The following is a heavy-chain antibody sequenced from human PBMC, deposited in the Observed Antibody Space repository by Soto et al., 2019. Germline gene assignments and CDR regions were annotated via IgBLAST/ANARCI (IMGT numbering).Heavy chain of an antibody. J-gene: IGHJ6*02. Sequence: LRLSCAASGFTFSSYWMHWVRQAPGKGLVWVSRINSDGSSTSYADSVKGRFTISRDNAKNTLYLQMNSLRAEDTAVYYCASGSGVVPAAIYHYGMDVWGQGTTVTVSS. CDR3: ASGSGVVPAAIYHYGMDV. CDR2: INSDGSST. D-gene: IGHD2-2*02. CDR1: GFTFSSYW. V-gene: IGHV3-74*01.